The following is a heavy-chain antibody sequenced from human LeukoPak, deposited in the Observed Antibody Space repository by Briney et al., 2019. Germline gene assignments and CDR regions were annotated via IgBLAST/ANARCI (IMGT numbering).Heavy chain of an antibody. V-gene: IGHV3-30*04. CDR1: GFIFSDST. J-gene: IGHJ4*02. Sequence: GGSLRLSCAASGFIFSDSTMHWVRQAPGKGLEWVAAASFHGSNTYYADSMKGRFTISRDNSKNTVYLQMNSLRTEDTAVYYCARERSWNGPLDYWGKGTLVTVSS. CDR3: ARERSWNGPLDY. D-gene: IGHD1-1*01. CDR2: ASFHGSNT.